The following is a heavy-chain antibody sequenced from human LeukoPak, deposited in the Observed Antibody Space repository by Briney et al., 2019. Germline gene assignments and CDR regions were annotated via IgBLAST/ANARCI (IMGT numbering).Heavy chain of an antibody. CDR1: GGSIGSNTYF. CDR3: ARYGSGSYVPFDY. V-gene: IGHV4-39*01. D-gene: IGHD3-10*01. J-gene: IGHJ4*02. Sequence: SETLSLTCSVSGGSIGSNTYFWGWIRQPPGKGLEWIGSIYYSGNTYYNPSLKSRVAISVDTSKNQFSLKLNSVTAADTAVYYCARYGSGSYVPFDYWGQGTLATVSS. CDR2: IYYSGNT.